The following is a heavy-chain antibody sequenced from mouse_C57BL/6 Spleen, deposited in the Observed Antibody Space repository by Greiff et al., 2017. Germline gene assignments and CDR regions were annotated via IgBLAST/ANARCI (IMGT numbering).Heavy chain of an antibody. CDR2: IDPEDGET. Sequence: VQLQQSGAELVKPGASVKLSCTASGFNIKDYYMHWVKQRTEQGLEWIGRIDPEDGETKYAPKFQGKATIPADTSSNTAYLPLSSLTSEDTAVYDSAIYGSSSYAMDYWGQGTSVTVSS. CDR3: AIYGSSSYAMDY. J-gene: IGHJ4*01. D-gene: IGHD1-1*01. V-gene: IGHV14-2*01. CDR1: GFNIKDYY.